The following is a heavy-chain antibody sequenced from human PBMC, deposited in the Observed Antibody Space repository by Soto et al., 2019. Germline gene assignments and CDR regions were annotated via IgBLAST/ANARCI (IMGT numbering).Heavy chain of an antibody. V-gene: IGHV1-18*01. CDR3: ARDTRKELWVEGLNAMDV. J-gene: IGHJ6*02. CDR2: ISGYNGQT. CDR1: AYTFTTYG. Sequence: QVQLVQSGPEVKKSGASVKVSCKASAYTFTTYGVSWVRQAPGQGLEWMGWISGYNGQTNYAQKFRGRVTFTTDTSMSTAYMELRSLRPDDTAMYFCARDTRKELWVEGLNAMDVWGQGTTVTVSS. D-gene: IGHD3-16*01.